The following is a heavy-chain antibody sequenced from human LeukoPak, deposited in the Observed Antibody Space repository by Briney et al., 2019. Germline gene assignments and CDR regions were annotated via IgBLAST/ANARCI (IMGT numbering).Heavy chain of an antibody. Sequence: GGYLRLSCVASGFPFSSYWMTWVRQAPGKGLEWVANIKQDGSKKSYVDSVKGRFTISRDNAKNSLYLQMNSLRAEDTAIYYCTRVGYIDEGIDYWGQGTLVTVST. D-gene: IGHD5-24*01. CDR3: TRVGYIDEGIDY. V-gene: IGHV3-7*04. CDR1: GFPFSSYW. J-gene: IGHJ4*02. CDR2: IKQDGSKK.